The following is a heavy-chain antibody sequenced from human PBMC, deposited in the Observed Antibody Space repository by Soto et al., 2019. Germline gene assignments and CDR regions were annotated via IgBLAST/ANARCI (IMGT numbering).Heavy chain of an antibody. CDR3: ARGLWFEELRQPRGYYYYMDV. D-gene: IGHD3-10*01. J-gene: IGHJ6*03. V-gene: IGHV4-34*01. CDR1: GGSFSGYY. CDR2: INHSGST. Sequence: SETLSLTCAVYGGSFSGYYWSWIRQPPGKGLEWIGEINHSGSTNYSPSLKSRVTISVDTSKNQFSLKLSSVTAADTAVYYCARGLWFEELRQPRGYYYYMDVWGKGTTVTVSS.